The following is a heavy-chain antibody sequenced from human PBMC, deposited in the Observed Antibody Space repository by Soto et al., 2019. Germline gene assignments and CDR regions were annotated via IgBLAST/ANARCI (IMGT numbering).Heavy chain of an antibody. CDR2: MNPNSGNT. CDR1: GYTFTSYD. Sequence: ASVKVSCKASGYTFTSYDINWVRQATGQGLEWMGWMNPNSGNTGYAQKFQGRVTMTRNTSISTAYMELSSLRSEDTAVYYCARGPKRDSAVVVAATPDYWGQGTLVTVSS. CDR3: ARGPKRDSAVVVAATPDY. V-gene: IGHV1-8*01. J-gene: IGHJ4*02. D-gene: IGHD2-15*01.